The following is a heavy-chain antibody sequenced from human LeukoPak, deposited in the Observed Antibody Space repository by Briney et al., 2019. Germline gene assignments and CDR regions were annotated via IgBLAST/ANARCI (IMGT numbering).Heavy chain of an antibody. J-gene: IGHJ5*02. CDR1: GGSISSSSYY. D-gene: IGHD3-3*01. CDR3: ARGIATFWSGYYDP. CDR2: IYYSGST. Sequence: SETLSLTCTVSGGSISSSSYYWGWIRQPPGKGLEWIGSIYYSGSTYYNPSLKSRVTISVDTSKNQFSLKLSSVTAADTAVYYCARGIATFWSGYYDPWGQGTLVTVSP. V-gene: IGHV4-39*07.